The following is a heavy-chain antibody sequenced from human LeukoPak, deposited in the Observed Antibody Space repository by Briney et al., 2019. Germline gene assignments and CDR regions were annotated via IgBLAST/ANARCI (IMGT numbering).Heavy chain of an antibody. J-gene: IGHJ4*02. D-gene: IGHD3-22*01. Sequence: ASVKVSCRVSGYTLTELSMHWVRQAPGKGLEWMGGFDPEDGETIYAQKFQGRVTMTEDTSTDTAYMELSSLRSEDTAVYYCATGNSSGYYQFDYWGQGTLVTVSS. CDR1: GYTLTELS. CDR2: FDPEDGET. CDR3: ATGNSSGYYQFDY. V-gene: IGHV1-24*01.